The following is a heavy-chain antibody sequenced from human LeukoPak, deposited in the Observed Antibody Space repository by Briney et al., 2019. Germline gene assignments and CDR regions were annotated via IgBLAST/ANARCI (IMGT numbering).Heavy chain of an antibody. V-gene: IGHV6-1*01. CDR1: GDSVSGNSVA. CDR3: ARSPIFDNWFDP. J-gene: IGHJ5*02. CDR2: TYYRSKWYS. D-gene: IGHD3-3*01. Sequence: SQTLSLTCAISGDSVSGNSVAWNWIRQSPSRGLEWLGRTYYRSKWYSDYAVSMKSRITINPDTSKNQFSLQLNPVTPEDTAVYYCARSPIFDNWFDPWGQGTLVTVSS.